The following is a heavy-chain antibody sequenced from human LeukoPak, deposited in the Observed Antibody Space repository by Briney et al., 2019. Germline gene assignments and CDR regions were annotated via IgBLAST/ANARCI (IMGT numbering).Heavy chain of an antibody. Sequence: PSETLSLTCTVSGGSISSHYWSWIRQPPGKGLEWIGYIYYSGSTNYNPSLKSRVTISVDTSKNQFSLKLSSVTAAGTAVYYCARDLVVSGIDYWGQGTLVTVSS. V-gene: IGHV4-59*11. D-gene: IGHD3-22*01. J-gene: IGHJ4*02. CDR2: IYYSGST. CDR3: ARDLVVSGIDY. CDR1: GGSISSHY.